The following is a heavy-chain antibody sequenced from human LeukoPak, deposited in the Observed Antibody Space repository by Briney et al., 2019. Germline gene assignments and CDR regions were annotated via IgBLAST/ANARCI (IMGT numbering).Heavy chain of an antibody. D-gene: IGHD6-19*01. CDR2: INHSGSP. J-gene: IGHJ3*02. CDR1: GGSFSDYY. Sequence: SETLSLTCAVYGGSFSDYYWTWIRQPPGKGLEWIGEINHSGSPNNNPSLKSRVSISFDTSKNQFSLKLSSVTAADTAVYYCAREARAVGDAFDIWGQGTMVTVSS. V-gene: IGHV4-34*01. CDR3: AREARAVGDAFDI.